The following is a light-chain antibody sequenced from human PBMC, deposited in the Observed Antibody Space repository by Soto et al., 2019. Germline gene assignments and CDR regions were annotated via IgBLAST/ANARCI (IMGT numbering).Light chain of an antibody. CDR3: AAWDVSLVV. CDR2: SDN. J-gene: IGLJ2*01. Sequence: QSVLTKPPSVSGTPGQRVTISCSGSSSNIGTNTVIWYQQLPGAAPKLLIYSDNQRPSGVPDRFSGSKSGTSASLAISGLQSEDEADYYCAAWDVSLVVFGGGTKVTVL. V-gene: IGLV1-44*01. CDR1: SSNIGTNT.